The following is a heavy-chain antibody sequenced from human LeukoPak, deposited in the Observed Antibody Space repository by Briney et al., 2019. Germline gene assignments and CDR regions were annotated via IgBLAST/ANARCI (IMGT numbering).Heavy chain of an antibody. CDR2: IDAGGGDT. CDR3: GRPTKYWLVRGNGVDV. D-gene: IGHD6-19*01. V-gene: IGHV3-23*01. CDR1: GFSFSSYA. J-gene: IGHJ6*02. Sequence: PGASLRPSCAASGFSFSSYAMTWVRQAPGKGLEWVSSIDAGGGDTYHSDSVKGRFTISRDNSMNTLYLQMNSLRADDTAVYYCGRPTKYWLVRGNGVDVWGQGTTVTVSS.